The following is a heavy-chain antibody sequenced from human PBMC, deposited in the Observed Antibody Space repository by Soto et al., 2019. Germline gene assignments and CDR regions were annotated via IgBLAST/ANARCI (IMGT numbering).Heavy chain of an antibody. CDR2: IPYSGST. D-gene: IGHD1-26*01. CDR1: GGSISSGDYY. V-gene: IGHV4-30-4*01. Sequence: QVQLQESGPGLVKPSQTLSLTCTVSGGSISSGDYYWSWIRQPPGKGLEWIAYIPYSGSTYCNPSRTTRVTLSVSTSKNQSSLKLSSVSAADTALYYCASQHSGTHTFDIWGQGPIVTVSS. J-gene: IGHJ3*02. CDR3: ASQHSGTHTFDI.